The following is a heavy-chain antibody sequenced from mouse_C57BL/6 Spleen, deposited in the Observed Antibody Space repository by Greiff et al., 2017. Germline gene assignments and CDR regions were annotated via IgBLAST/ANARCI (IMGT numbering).Heavy chain of an antibody. D-gene: IGHD2-4*01. CDR1: GFTFTDYY. CDR2: IRNKANGYTT. J-gene: IGHJ4*01. Sequence: EVKLQESGGGLVQPGGSLSLSCAASGFTFTDYYMSWVRQPPGKALEWLGFIRNKANGYTTEYSASVKGRFTISRDNSQSILYLQINALRAEDSATYYCARYGFYYDTAYAMDYWGQGTSVTVSS. V-gene: IGHV7-3*01. CDR3: ARYGFYYDTAYAMDY.